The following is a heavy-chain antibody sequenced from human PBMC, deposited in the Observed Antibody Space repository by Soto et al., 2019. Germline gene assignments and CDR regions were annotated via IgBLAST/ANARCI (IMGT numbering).Heavy chain of an antibody. Sequence: QVQLQQWGARLLKPSETLSLTCAVYAGSFSGYYWTWIRQPPGKGLEWIGEINHSGSTNYNPSLKSRATISVDTSKNQFSLKLTSVTAADTAVYYRARTYDDGDIDVSSIIDYWGQGTRVTVSS. CDR3: ARTYDDGDIDVSSIIDY. J-gene: IGHJ4*02. CDR2: INHSGST. D-gene: IGHD4-17*01. V-gene: IGHV4-34*02. CDR1: AGSFSGYY.